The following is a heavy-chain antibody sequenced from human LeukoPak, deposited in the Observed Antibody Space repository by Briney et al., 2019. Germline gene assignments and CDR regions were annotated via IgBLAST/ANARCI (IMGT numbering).Heavy chain of an antibody. Sequence: PSETLSLTCAVYGGSFSGYYWSWIRQPPGKGLEWIGEINHSGSTNYSPSLKSRVTISVDTSKNQFSLKLSSVTAADTAMYYCARDEDTTLARAFDIWGQGTMVTVSS. V-gene: IGHV4-34*01. CDR1: GGSFSGYY. J-gene: IGHJ3*02. CDR2: INHSGST. D-gene: IGHD5-18*01. CDR3: ARDEDTTLARAFDI.